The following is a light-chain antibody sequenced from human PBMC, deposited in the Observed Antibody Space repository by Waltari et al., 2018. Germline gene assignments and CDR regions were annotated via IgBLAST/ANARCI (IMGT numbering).Light chain of an antibody. Sequence: EIVLTQSPGPLSLSTGERATLSCRASQSVGRTLAWYQQKPGQAPRLLMYGASSRATGTPDRFSGSGSGTDFSLTISRLEPEDFAVYYCQHYVRLPATFGQGTKVEIK. CDR2: GAS. CDR1: QSVGRT. J-gene: IGKJ1*01. V-gene: IGKV3-20*01. CDR3: QHYVRLPAT.